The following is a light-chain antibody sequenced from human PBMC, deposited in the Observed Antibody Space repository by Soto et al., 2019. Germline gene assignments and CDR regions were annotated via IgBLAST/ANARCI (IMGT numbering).Light chain of an antibody. CDR1: QSISSW. CDR2: DAS. V-gene: IGKV1-5*01. Sequence: DIQMTQSPSTLSASVGDRVTITCRASQSISSWLAWYQQKPGKGPKLLIYDASSLESGVPSRFRGSGSGTEFTLTISSLQPDDFATYYCQQYNSYSWTFGQGTKVDIK. J-gene: IGKJ1*01. CDR3: QQYNSYSWT.